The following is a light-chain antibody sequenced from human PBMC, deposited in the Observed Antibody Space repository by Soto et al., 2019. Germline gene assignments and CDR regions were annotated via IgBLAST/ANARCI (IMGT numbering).Light chain of an antibody. CDR1: QSISSW. Sequence: DIQMTQSPSTLSASVGDRVTITCRASQSISSWLAWYQQKPGKAPKLLIYDASSLESGVPSRFSGSGSGTDFPLTISSLQPDDVATYYCQQYNSYSTFGQGTKVEIK. CDR2: DAS. CDR3: QQYNSYST. J-gene: IGKJ1*01. V-gene: IGKV1-5*01.